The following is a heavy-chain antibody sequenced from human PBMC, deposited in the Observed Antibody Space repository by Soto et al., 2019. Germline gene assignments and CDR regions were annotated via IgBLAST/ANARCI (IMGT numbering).Heavy chain of an antibody. V-gene: IGHV1-2*02. Sequence: QLQLVQSGAEVKRPGASVRVSCKASGNTLTGYFLHWVRQARGQGLEWMGWLNSNSGGTKIAQKLQGRLAMARDKSITTAYMELSRLRSDDTAVYYCSTSPGWLGEGSGGLDVWCLGATVTVSS. D-gene: IGHD3-10*01. J-gene: IGHJ6*02. CDR1: GNTLTGYF. CDR3: STSPGWLGEGSGGLDV. CDR2: LNSNSGGT.